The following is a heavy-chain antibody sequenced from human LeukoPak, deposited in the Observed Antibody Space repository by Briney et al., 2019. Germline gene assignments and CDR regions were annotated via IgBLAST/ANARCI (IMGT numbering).Heavy chain of an antibody. D-gene: IGHD5-24*01. J-gene: IGHJ4*02. CDR3: ARARRRDGSPFDY. Sequence: PSQTLSLTCTVSGGSISSGGYYWSWIRQHPGKGLEWIGYIYYSGSTYYNPSLKSRVTISVDASKNQFSLKLSSVTAADTAVYYCARARRRDGSPFDYWGQGTLVTVSS. CDR1: GGSISSGGYY. V-gene: IGHV4-31*03. CDR2: IYYSGST.